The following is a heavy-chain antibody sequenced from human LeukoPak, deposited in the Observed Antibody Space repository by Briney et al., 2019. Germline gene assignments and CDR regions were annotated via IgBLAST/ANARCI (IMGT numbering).Heavy chain of an antibody. CDR3: ARGEGQLDY. CDR2: IIPILGIA. V-gene: IGHV1-69*04. Sequence: GASVKVSCKASGGTFSSYAISWVRQAPGQGLEWMGRIIPILGIANYAQKFQGRVTITADKSSSTAYMELSSLRSEDTAVYYCARGEGQLDYWGQGTLVTVSS. J-gene: IGHJ4*02. CDR1: GGTFSSYA.